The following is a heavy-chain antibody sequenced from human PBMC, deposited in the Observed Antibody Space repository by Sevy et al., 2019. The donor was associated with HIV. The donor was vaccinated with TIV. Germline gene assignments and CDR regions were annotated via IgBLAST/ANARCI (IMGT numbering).Heavy chain of an antibody. V-gene: IGHV3-33*01. D-gene: IGHD3-3*01. CDR2: IWYDGSNK. CDR3: ARALSNYDFWSGYYYYYYYGMDV. J-gene: IGHJ6*02. CDR1: GFTFSSYG. Sequence: GGSLRLSCAASGFTFSSYGMHWIRQAPGKGLEWVAIIWYDGSNKYYADSVKGRFTISRDNSKNTLYLQMNSLRAEDTAVYYCARALSNYDFWSGYYYYYYYGMDVWGQRTTVTVSS.